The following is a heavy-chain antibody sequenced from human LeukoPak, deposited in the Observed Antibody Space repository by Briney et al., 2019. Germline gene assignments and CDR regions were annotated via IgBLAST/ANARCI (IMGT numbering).Heavy chain of an antibody. CDR2: IYYSGIT. CDR1: GDSISTTNYY. CDR3: ARVRRSLNWFDS. V-gene: IGHV4-39*01. D-gene: IGHD3-3*01. Sequence: SETLSLTCAVSGDSISTTNYYWGWIRQPPGKGLEWIGIIYYSGITHYNPSLKSRVTILVDTSKNQFSRKLSSVTDADTAVYYCARVRRSLNWFDSWGQGTLVTVSS. J-gene: IGHJ5*01.